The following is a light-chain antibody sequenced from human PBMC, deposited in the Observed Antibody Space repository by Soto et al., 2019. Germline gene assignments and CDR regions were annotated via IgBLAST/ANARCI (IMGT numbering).Light chain of an antibody. Sequence: EIVLTQSPAALSLSPGERATLSCRASQNISSNLAWYQQKPGQTPRLLIYDASNRATGIPARFSGSGSGTDFTLTISSLAPEDFSIYYCQQRSNWPRTFGQGTKVEIK. CDR2: DAS. V-gene: IGKV3-11*01. CDR3: QQRSNWPRT. J-gene: IGKJ1*01. CDR1: QNISSN.